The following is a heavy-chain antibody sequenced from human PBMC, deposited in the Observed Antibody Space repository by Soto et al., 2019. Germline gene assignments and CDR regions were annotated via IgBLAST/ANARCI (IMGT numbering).Heavy chain of an antibody. CDR2: IYPDESDT. Sequence: GESQKISYKGSGYSFTKYWIGWVRQMHGKGLEWMAIIYPDESDTRYSPSFQGQVTISADKSISTAYLQWSSLKASDTAMYYCVRMGFSGGGYLSYYYYGMDIWGQGTTVTVSS. CDR1: GYSFTKYW. J-gene: IGHJ6*02. V-gene: IGHV5-51*01. D-gene: IGHD5-12*01. CDR3: VRMGFSGGGYLSYYYYGMDI.